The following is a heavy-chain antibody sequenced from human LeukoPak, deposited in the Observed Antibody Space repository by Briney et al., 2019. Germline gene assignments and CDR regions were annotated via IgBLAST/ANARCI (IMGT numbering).Heavy chain of an antibody. Sequence: QAGGSLRLSCAASGFTFSSFAMHWVRQAPGKGLEWVAVISIDGSNQHYEDSVEGRFTISRDSSKNTLHLQMNSLRAEDTAVYYCAKEGSGSDWSSFDSWGQGTLVTVSS. V-gene: IGHV3-30*18. CDR2: ISIDGSNQ. D-gene: IGHD6-19*01. CDR1: GFTFSSFA. CDR3: AKEGSGSDWSSFDS. J-gene: IGHJ4*02.